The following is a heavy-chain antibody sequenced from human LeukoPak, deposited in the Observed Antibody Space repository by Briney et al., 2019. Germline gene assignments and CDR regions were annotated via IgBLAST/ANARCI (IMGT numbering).Heavy chain of an antibody. V-gene: IGHV3-30*03. CDR3: AAYDSSGEDAFDI. CDR1: GFTFSSYG. J-gene: IGHJ3*02. Sequence: GGSLRLSCAASGFTFSSYGMHWVRQAPGKGLEWVAVISYDGSNKYYADSVKGRFTISRDNSKNTLYLQMNSLRAEDTAVYYCAAYDSSGEDAFDIWGQGTMVTVSS. CDR2: ISYDGSNK. D-gene: IGHD3-22*01.